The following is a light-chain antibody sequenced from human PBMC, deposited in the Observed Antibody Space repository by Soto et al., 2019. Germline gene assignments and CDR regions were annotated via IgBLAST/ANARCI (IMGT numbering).Light chain of an antibody. CDR3: SSYTSISTPVV. CDR1: SSDVGGYNY. V-gene: IGLV2-14*01. Sequence: QSALTQPASVSGSPGQSITISCTGTSSDVGGYNYVSWYQQHPGKAPKLMIYDVSNRPSGVSNRFSGSKSGNTASLTISGLQAEDEAAYYCSSYTSISTPVVFGGGTKLTVL. J-gene: IGLJ2*01. CDR2: DVS.